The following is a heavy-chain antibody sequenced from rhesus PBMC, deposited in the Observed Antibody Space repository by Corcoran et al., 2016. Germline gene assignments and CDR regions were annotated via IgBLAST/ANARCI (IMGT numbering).Heavy chain of an antibody. CDR2: ISKGGGRT. Sequence: EVQLVESGGGLVQPGWSLRLSCAASGFPFSSYGLSWVRQAPGKGLDWVSYISKGGGRTYYAKAVKGRITISRDNSKTTLSLQMKSRRAEDTAVYYCAKEGGNWGQGVLVTVSS. V-gene: IGHV3S5*01. J-gene: IGHJ4*01. CDR3: AKEGGN. D-gene: IGHD3-34*01. CDR1: GFPFSSYG.